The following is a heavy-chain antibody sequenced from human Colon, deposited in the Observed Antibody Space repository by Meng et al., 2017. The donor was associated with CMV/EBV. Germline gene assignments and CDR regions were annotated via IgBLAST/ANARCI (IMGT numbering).Heavy chain of an antibody. D-gene: IGHD2-21*02. V-gene: IGHV3-66*02. J-gene: IGHJ3*01. CDR2: VHNAGGT. CDR1: GFTVSNNY. Sequence: VASGFTVSNNYMSWVRQAPGKGLEWVSVVHNAGGTYYPDSVKGRFTISRDNSKNAVYLQMNSLRVEDTAVYYCAVEVTAMTTDPFDVWGQGTMVTVSS. CDR3: AVEVTAMTTDPFDV.